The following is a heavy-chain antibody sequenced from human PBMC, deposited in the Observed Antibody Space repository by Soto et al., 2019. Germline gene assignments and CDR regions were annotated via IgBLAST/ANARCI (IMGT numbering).Heavy chain of an antibody. V-gene: IGHV3-30*18. CDR3: AKDVRDIVVVPAALLYYYYGIDI. CDR1: GFTFSSYG. J-gene: IGHJ6*02. D-gene: IGHD2-2*01. Sequence: QVQLVESGGGVVQPGRSLRLSCAASGFTFSSYGMHWVRQAPGKGLEWVAVISYDGSNKYYADSVKGRFTISRDNSKNTLYLQMNSLRAEDTAVYYCAKDVRDIVVVPAALLYYYYGIDILGQGTTVTVSS. CDR2: ISYDGSNK.